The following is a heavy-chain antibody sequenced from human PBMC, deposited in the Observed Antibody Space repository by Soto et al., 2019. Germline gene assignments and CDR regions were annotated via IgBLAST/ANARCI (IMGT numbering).Heavy chain of an antibody. J-gene: IGHJ6*02. D-gene: IGHD6-6*01. CDR1: GGSISSYY. Sequence: SETLSLTCTVSGGSISSYYWSWIRQPPGKGLEWIGYIYYSGSTNYNPSLKSRVTISVDTSKNQFSLKLSSVTAADTAVYYCARGEVAARYYGMDVWGQGTTVTVSS. CDR3: ARGEVAARYYGMDV. V-gene: IGHV4-59*01. CDR2: IYYSGST.